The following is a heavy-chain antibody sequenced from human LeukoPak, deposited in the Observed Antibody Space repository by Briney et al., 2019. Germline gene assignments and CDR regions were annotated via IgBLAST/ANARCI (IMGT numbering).Heavy chain of an antibody. CDR1: GGSISSYY. CDR2: IYYSGST. Sequence: PSETLSLTCTVSGGSISSYYWSWIREPPGRGLEWIGYIYYSGSTNYNPSLKSRVTISVDTSKNQFSLKLSSVTAADTAVYYCARAPPYYYDSSGYRGPFDYWGQGTLVTVSS. J-gene: IGHJ4*02. D-gene: IGHD3-22*01. CDR3: ARAPPYYYDSSGYRGPFDY. V-gene: IGHV4-59*01.